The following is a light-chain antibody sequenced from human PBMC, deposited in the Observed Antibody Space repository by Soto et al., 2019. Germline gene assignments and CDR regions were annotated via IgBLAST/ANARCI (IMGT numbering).Light chain of an antibody. CDR3: LTGNNYRV. V-gene: IGLV2-8*01. CDR2: DVT. Sequence: QSALTQPPSASGSPGQSVTVSCTGIGGDLCDSNYVSWYQQHPGKAPKLIIYDVTKRPSGVPDRFSGSKSGNTASLTVSGLQAEDEADYYCLTGNNYRVFGTGTKLTVL. J-gene: IGLJ1*01. CDR1: GGDLCDSNY.